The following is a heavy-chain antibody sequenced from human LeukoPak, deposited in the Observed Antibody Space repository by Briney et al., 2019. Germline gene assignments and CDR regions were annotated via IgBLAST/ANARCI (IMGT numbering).Heavy chain of an antibody. CDR3: AQKTSHYYDSSGYYE. D-gene: IGHD3-22*01. CDR2: ISYDRSNK. J-gene: IGHJ4*02. V-gene: IGHV3-30-3*01. Sequence: GGSLRLSCAASGFTFSSYAMHWVRQAPGKGLEWVAVISYDRSNKYYADSVKGRFTISRDNSKNTLYLQMNSLRAEDTAVYYCAQKTSHYYDSSGYYEWGQGTLVTVSS. CDR1: GFTFSSYA.